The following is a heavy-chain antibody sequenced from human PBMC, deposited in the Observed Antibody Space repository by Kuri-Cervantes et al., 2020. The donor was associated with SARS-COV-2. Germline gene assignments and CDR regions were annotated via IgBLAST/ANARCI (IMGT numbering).Heavy chain of an antibody. CDR2: IYSSGSN. D-gene: IGHD3-3*01. V-gene: IGHV4-61*02. J-gene: IGHJ5*02. Sequence: LRLSCTVSGDSISSDSYYWSWIRQPAGKGLEWIGRIYSSGSNNYNPSLKSRVTISVDTSKTQFSLRLSSVTAADTAVYYCASHRKRITIFGVVEDWFDPWGQGTLVTVSS. CDR3: ASHRKRITIFGVVEDWFDP. CDR1: GDSISSDSYY.